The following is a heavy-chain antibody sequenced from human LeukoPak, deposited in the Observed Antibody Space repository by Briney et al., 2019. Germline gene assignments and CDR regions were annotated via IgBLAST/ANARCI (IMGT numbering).Heavy chain of an antibody. Sequence: ASVKVSCKASGYTFTGYYMHWVRQAPGQGLEWMGWINPDSGGTNYAQKFQGRVTMTRDTSISTAYMELSRLRSADTAVYYCARARPRSCLFDYWGQGTLVTVSS. V-gene: IGHV1-2*02. D-gene: IGHD1-26*01. CDR3: ARARPRSCLFDY. CDR2: INPDSGGT. CDR1: GYTFTGYY. J-gene: IGHJ4*02.